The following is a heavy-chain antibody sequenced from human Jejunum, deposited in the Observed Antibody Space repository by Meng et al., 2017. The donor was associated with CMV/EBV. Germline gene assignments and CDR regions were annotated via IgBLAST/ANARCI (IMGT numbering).Heavy chain of an antibody. Sequence: SGCTFTNYAIHWVRQAPGQRFEWMGWINPANGHTYYSQKFEGRLTIARDTSASTAYMDLSTLRSEDTAIYYCARHWNGQGETVYFDYWGQGTLVTVSS. CDR1: GCTFTNYA. V-gene: IGHV1-3*01. CDR3: ARHWNGQGETVYFDY. J-gene: IGHJ4*02. D-gene: IGHD1-1*01. CDR2: INPANGHT.